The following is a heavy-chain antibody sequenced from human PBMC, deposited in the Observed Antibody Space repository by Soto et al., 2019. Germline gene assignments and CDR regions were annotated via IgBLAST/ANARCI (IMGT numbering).Heavy chain of an antibody. J-gene: IGHJ6*03. Sequence: ASVKVSCKASGYTFTSYGISWVRQAPGQGLERMGWISAYNGNTNYAQKLQGRVTMTTDTSTSTAYMELRSLRSDDTAVYYCASSQQMGYYYYMDVWGKATTVTVSS. CDR3: ASSQQMGYYYYMDV. V-gene: IGHV1-18*01. CDR2: ISAYNGNT. CDR1: GYTFTSYG. D-gene: IGHD6-13*01.